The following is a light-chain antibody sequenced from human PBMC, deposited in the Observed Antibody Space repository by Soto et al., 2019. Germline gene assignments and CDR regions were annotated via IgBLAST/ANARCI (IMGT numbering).Light chain of an antibody. V-gene: IGKV1-5*03. CDR3: QQYNSELWT. CDR1: QTIGTW. Sequence: DIQMTQAPSTLSASVGDRVAITCRASQTIGTWLAWYQQKPGKAPNLLIYKASTLQSGVPSRFSGSGSGTECTLTISSLQPEDFATYYCQQYNSELWTFGQGTKVDIK. J-gene: IGKJ1*01. CDR2: KAS.